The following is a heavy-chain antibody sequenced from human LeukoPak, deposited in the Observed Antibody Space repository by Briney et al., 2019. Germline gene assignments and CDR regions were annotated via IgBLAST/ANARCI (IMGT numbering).Heavy chain of an antibody. D-gene: IGHD1-7*01. V-gene: IGHV1-69*05. J-gene: IGHJ5*02. CDR1: GGTFSSYA. CDR2: IIPTFGTA. Sequence: EASVKVSCKASGGTFSSYAISWVRQAPGQGLEWMGGIIPTFGTANYAQKFQGRVTITTDESTSTAYMELSSLRSEDTAVYYCARDNYAGANWFDPWGQGTLVTVSS. CDR3: ARDNYAGANWFDP.